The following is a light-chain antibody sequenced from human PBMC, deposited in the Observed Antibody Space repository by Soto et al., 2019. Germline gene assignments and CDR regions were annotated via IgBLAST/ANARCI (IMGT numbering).Light chain of an antibody. CDR1: QSVGSD. V-gene: IGKV3-15*01. J-gene: IGKJ4*01. CDR2: VAS. Sequence: EIVMTQSPATLSVSPGERATLSCRASQSVGSDLAWYQQKPGQAPRLVIYVASTRATGIPARFTGSGSGTDFTLTISSLQSEDCAIYYCQQYNNWPLTFGGGTKVEIK. CDR3: QQYNNWPLT.